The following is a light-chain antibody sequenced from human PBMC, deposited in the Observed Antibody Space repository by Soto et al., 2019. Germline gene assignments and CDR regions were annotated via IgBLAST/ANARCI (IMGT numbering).Light chain of an antibody. J-gene: IGKJ5*01. CDR2: DIF. CDR1: QSVGSD. V-gene: IGKV3-11*01. CDR3: QQRSNWPPIT. Sequence: EIVMTQSPATLSVSPGERATLSCRASQSVGSDLAWYQQKPGQAPRLVTYDIFTRATGVPTRISGSGSGTDLTLTISSLEPEDFAVYYCQQRSNWPPITFGQGTRLEIK.